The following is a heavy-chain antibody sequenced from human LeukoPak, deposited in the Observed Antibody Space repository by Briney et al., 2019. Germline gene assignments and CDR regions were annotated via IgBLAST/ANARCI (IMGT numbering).Heavy chain of an antibody. Sequence: GGSLRLSCAASGFTVSSNYMSWVRQAPGKGLEWVSVIYSGGSTCYADSVKGRFTISRDNSKNTLYLQMNSLRAEDTAVYYCAREVYYYDSSGYYGVDYWGQGTLVTVSS. D-gene: IGHD3-22*01. CDR3: AREVYYYDSSGYYGVDY. CDR1: GFTVSSNY. J-gene: IGHJ4*02. V-gene: IGHV3-66*02. CDR2: IYSGGST.